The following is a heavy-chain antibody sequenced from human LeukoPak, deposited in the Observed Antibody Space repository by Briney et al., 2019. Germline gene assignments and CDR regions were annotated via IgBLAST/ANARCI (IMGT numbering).Heavy chain of an antibody. CDR1: GYTFTSYG. V-gene: IGHV1-18*01. D-gene: IGHD3-10*01. CDR3: ARESLPRVGERSPDRTTDY. Sequence: ASVKVSCKASGYTFTSYGISWVRQAPGQGLEWMGWISAYNGNTNYAQKLQGRVTMTTDTSTSTAYMELRSLRSDDTAVYYCARESLPRVGERSPDRTTDYWGQGTLVTVSS. J-gene: IGHJ4*02. CDR2: ISAYNGNT.